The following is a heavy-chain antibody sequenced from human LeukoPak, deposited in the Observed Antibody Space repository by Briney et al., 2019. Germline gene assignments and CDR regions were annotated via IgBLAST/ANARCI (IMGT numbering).Heavy chain of an antibody. V-gene: IGHV3-23*01. CDR2: ISSSAGST. CDR1: GFTFSSYA. D-gene: IGHD4-23*01. Sequence: GGSLRLSCEASGFTFSSYAMSWVRQAPGKGLAWVSVISSSAGSTYYADSVKGRFTISRDNSKNTLFLQMNSLRAEDTAVYYCAKPLEKYTYGGNFDYWGQGILVTVSS. J-gene: IGHJ4*02. CDR3: AKPLEKYTYGGNFDY.